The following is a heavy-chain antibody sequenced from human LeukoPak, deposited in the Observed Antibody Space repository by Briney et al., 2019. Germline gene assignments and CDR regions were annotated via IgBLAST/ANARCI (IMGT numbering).Heavy chain of an antibody. Sequence: GGPLRLSCAASGFPFSSYAMNWVRQAPGKGLEWVSFISTRSTYIYYTDSVKGRLTISRDDAKESLYLQMNSLSAEDTALYYCARAAGHSSGYSADYWGQGTLVTVSS. CDR2: ISTRSTYI. CDR3: ARAAGHSSGYSADY. J-gene: IGHJ4*02. D-gene: IGHD3-22*01. V-gene: IGHV3-21*04. CDR1: GFPFSSYA.